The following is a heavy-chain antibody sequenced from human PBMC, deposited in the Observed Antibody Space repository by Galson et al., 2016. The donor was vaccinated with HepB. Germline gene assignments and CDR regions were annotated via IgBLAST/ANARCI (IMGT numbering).Heavy chain of an antibody. CDR2: INYNGST. J-gene: IGHJ4*02. CDR3: AREGRYNSRGTWAGTFDY. V-gene: IGHV4-59*01. Sequence: TLSLTCTVSGGSISSYYWGWIRQPPGKGLEWIGYINYNGSTNYNPSLKSRVTISVDTSNNQFSLKLSTVIAADTAVYYCAREGRYNSRGTWAGTFDYWGPGTLVTVS. D-gene: IGHD1-1*01. CDR1: GGSISSYY.